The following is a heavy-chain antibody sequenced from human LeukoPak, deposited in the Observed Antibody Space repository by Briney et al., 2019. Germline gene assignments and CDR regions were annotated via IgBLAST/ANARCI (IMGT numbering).Heavy chain of an antibody. CDR1: GYTFTSYY. CDR2: INPSGSST. V-gene: IGHV1-46*01. CDR3: ARVGFYYDSSGYYGSAFDI. D-gene: IGHD3-22*01. J-gene: IGHJ3*02. Sequence: ASVKVSCKASGYTFTSYYMHWVRQAPGQGLEWMGLINPSGSSTSYAQKFQGRLSLTRDMSTSTDYMELSSLRSEDTAVYYCARVGFYYDSSGYYGSAFDIWGQGTMVTVSS.